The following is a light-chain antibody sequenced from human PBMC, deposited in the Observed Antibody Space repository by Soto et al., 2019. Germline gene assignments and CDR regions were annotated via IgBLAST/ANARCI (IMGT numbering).Light chain of an antibody. Sequence: QSALTQPASVSGSPGQSITISCTGTNSDVGDYNYVSWYQQHPGKAPKLMIYEVTNRPSGISNRFSGSKSGNTASLTISGLQADDEADYFCTSYTSSSTWVFGGGTKVTVL. CDR1: NSDVGDYNY. V-gene: IGLV2-14*01. CDR2: EVT. J-gene: IGLJ3*02. CDR3: TSYTSSSTWV.